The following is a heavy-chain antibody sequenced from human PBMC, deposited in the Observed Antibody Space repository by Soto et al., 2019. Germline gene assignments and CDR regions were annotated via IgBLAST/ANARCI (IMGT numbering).Heavy chain of an antibody. V-gene: IGHV3-30-3*01. CDR1: GFTFSSYA. CDR2: ISYDGSNK. Sequence: PVGSLRLSCAASGFTFSSYAMHWVRQAPGKGLEWVGVISYDGSNKYYADSVKGRFTISRDNSKNTLYLQMNSLRAEDTAVYYCARGLRDIVVVPAASGYYYGMDVWGQGTTVTVSS. D-gene: IGHD2-2*01. CDR3: ARGLRDIVVVPAASGYYYGMDV. J-gene: IGHJ6*02.